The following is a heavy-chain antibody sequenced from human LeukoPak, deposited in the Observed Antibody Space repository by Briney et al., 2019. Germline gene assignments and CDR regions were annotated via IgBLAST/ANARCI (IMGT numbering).Heavy chain of an antibody. CDR2: IHYSGST. V-gene: IGHV4-59*12. J-gene: IGHJ3*02. CDR1: GGSISAYY. CDR3: ARDYGDYIGALDI. Sequence: PSETLSLTCTVSGGSISAYYWNWVRQPPGKGLEWIGLIHYSGSTTYNPSLKSRLTMSVDTSKNQFSLRLSSVTAADTAVYYCARDYGDYIGALDIWGLGTMVTVSS. D-gene: IGHD4-17*01.